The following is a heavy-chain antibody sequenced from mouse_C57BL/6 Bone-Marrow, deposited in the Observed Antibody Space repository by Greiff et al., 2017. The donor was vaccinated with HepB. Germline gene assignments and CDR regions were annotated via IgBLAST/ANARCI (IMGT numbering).Heavy chain of an antibody. CDR2: IWSGGST. V-gene: IGHV2-2*01. CDR1: GFSLTSYG. CDR3: ARRGGSSYGYWYFDV. J-gene: IGHJ1*03. D-gene: IGHD1-1*01. Sequence: VKLMESGPGLVQPSQSLSITCTVSGFSLTSYGVHWVRQSPGKGLEWLGVIWSGGSTDYNAAFISRLSISKDNSKSQVFFKMNSLQADDTAIYYCARRGGSSYGYWYFDVWGTGTTVTVSS.